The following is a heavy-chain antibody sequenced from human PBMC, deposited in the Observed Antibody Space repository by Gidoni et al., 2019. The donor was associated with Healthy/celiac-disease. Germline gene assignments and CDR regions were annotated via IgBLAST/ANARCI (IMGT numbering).Heavy chain of an antibody. D-gene: IGHD2-8*01. CDR1: GFTFSSYA. J-gene: IGHJ4*02. CDR3: AKAHVLMGEFDY. Sequence: EVQLFESGGGLVKPVGSLSLSCAASGFTFSSYAMSWVRQAPGKGLEWVSAISGSGGSTYYADSVKGRFTISRDNSKNTLYLKMNSLRAEDTAVYYCAKAHVLMGEFDYWGQGTLVTVSS. V-gene: IGHV3-23*01. CDR2: ISGSGGST.